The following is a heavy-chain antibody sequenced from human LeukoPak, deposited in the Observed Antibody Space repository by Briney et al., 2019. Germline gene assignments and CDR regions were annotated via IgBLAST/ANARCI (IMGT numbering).Heavy chain of an antibody. Sequence: GGSLRLSCAASGFTFSSAWMSWVRQAPGKGLEWVGRIKSKTDGGTTDYAAPVKGRFTISRDDSKNTLYLQMNSLKTEDTAVYYCTTIPNCSSTSCYADYWGQGTLVTVSS. CDR1: GFTFSSAW. CDR2: IKSKTDGGTT. CDR3: TTIPNCSSTSCYADY. V-gene: IGHV3-15*01. D-gene: IGHD2-2*01. J-gene: IGHJ4*02.